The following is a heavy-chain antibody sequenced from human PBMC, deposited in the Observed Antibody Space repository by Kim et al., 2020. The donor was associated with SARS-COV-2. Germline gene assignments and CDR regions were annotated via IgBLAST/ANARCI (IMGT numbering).Heavy chain of an antibody. J-gene: IGHJ4*02. CDR1: GGTFSSYA. CDR2: IIPIFGTA. V-gene: IGHV1-69*13. CDR3: ARDVVLGSYFHYFDY. D-gene: IGHD1-26*01. Sequence: SVKVSCKASGGTFSSYAISWVRQAPGQGLEWMGGIIPIFGTANYAQKFQGRVTIIEDESTSTVYMELSSLRSEDTAVYYCARDVVLGSYFHYFDYWGQGTLVTVSS.